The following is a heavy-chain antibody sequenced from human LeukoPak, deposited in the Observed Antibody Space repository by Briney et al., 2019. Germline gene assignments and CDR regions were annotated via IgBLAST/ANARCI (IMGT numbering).Heavy chain of an antibody. CDR2: IYSGGST. J-gene: IGHJ4*02. CDR1: GFTVSSNY. CDR3: ARDPLPSEYYYDY. V-gene: IGHV3-53*01. Sequence: PGGSLSLSCAASGFTVSSNYMSWVRQAPGKGLEWVSVIYSGGSTYYADSVKGRFTIPRDNSKNTLYLQKNSLGGEDTAVYYCARDPLPSEYYYDYWSQGTLVTVSS.